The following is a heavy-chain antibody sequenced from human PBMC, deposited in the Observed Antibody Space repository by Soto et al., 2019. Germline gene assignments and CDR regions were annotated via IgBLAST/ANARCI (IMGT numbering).Heavy chain of an antibody. J-gene: IGHJ4*02. CDR2: IYYSGST. D-gene: IGHD5-18*01. V-gene: IGHV4-31*03. Sequence: SETLSLTCTVSGGSISSGGYYWSWIRQHPGKGLEWIGYIYYSGSTYYNPSLKSRVIISVDTSKNQFSLSLTSVTAADTAVYYCAREYTYGSNFFDCWGQGALVTVSS. CDR3: AREYTYGSNFFDC. CDR1: GGSISSGGYY.